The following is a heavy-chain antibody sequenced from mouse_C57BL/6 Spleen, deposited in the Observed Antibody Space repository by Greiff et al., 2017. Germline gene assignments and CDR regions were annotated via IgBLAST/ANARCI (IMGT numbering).Heavy chain of an antibody. V-gene: IGHV2-5*01. CDR1: GFSLTSYG. D-gene: IGHD2-12*01. J-gene: IGHJ4*01. CDR3: ATKGGFTTYAMDY. CDR2: IWRGGST. Sequence: VQVVESGPGLVQPSQSLSITCTVSGFSLTSYGVHWVRQSPGKGLEWLGVIWRGGSTDYNAAFMSRLSITKDNSKSQVFFKMNSLQADDTAIYYCATKGGFTTYAMDYWGQGTSVTVSS.